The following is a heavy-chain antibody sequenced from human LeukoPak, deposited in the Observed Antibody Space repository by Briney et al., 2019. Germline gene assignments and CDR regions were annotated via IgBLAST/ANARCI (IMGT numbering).Heavy chain of an antibody. D-gene: IGHD3-10*01. CDR1: GFTFSSYS. CDR2: ISSGSYHI. J-gene: IGHJ4*02. Sequence: GGSLRLSCEASGFTFSSYSMNWVRQAPGKGLEWVASISSGSYHIYYADALKGRFTTSRDNAKNSLYLQMNSLRAEDTAVYYCARSPYYYGSGRTNHFDYWGQGTLVTVSS. V-gene: IGHV3-21*04. CDR3: ARSPYYYGSGRTNHFDY.